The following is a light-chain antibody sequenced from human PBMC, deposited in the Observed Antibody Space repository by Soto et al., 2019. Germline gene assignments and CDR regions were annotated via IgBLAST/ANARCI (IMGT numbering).Light chain of an antibody. CDR1: SSDVGTYNY. Sequence: QSALTQPASVSGSPGQSITISCTGTSSDVGTYNYVSWYQQHPGKAPKVMIYDVSNRPSGVSNRFSGSKSGNTASLTISGIQAEDEADYYCSSYTGSSTSVIFGGGTKLTVL. J-gene: IGLJ2*01. CDR2: DVS. CDR3: SSYTGSSTSVI. V-gene: IGLV2-14*03.